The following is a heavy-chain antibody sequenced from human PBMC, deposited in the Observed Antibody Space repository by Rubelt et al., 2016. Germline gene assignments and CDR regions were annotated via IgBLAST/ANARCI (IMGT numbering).Heavy chain of an antibody. CDR3: ARDAGGITMVRGVLDY. J-gene: IGHJ4*02. CDR2: IYHSGST. Sequence: GGSISSSNWWSWVRQPPGKGLEWIGEIYHSGSTNYNPSLKSRVTISVDKSKNQFSLKLSSVTAADAAVYYCARDAGGITMVRGVLDYWGQGTLVTVSS. D-gene: IGHD3-10*01. V-gene: IGHV4-4*02. CDR1: GGSISSSNW.